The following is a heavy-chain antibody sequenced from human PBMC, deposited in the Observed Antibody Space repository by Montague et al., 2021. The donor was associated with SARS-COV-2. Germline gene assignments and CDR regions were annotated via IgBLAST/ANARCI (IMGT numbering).Heavy chain of an antibody. Sequence: SETLSLTCTVSGGSISSSSYYWGWIRQPPGKGLEWIGNIYYSGNTYYNPSLKSRVTISVDTSKNQFSLKLSSVTAADTAVYYCANMGVGRITIFGVVSRGGLDYWAREPWSPSPQ. CDR3: ANMGVGRITIFGVVSRGGLDY. J-gene: IGHJ4*02. D-gene: IGHD3-3*01. CDR1: GGSISSSSYY. V-gene: IGHV4-39*01. CDR2: IYYSGNT.